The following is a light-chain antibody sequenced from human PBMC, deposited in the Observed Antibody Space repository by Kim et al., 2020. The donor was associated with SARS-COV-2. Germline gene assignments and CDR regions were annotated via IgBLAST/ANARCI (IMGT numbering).Light chain of an antibody. CDR2: QDS. J-gene: IGLJ3*02. V-gene: IGLV3-1*01. CDR1: KLGDKY. Sequence: SVSPGQTASITCSGDKLGDKYACWYQQKPGQSPVRVIYQDSKRPSGIPERFSGSNAGNTATLTISGTQAMDEADYYCQAWDSSTWVFGGGTKLTVL. CDR3: QAWDSSTWV.